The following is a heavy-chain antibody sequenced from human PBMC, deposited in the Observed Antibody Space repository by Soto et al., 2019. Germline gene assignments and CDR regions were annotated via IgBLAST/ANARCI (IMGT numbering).Heavy chain of an antibody. Sequence: SEHLSLTCTVSGDSITASYSNWAWIRQPPGKGLEWIGTFYYSGTTSQNPPLRSRITISGDTSRNQFSLNLRSVTAADSGVYYGAKGVRNDVRANDLDPGGQGTLVTLSS. CDR1: GDSITASYSN. CDR2: FYYSGTT. D-gene: IGHD1-1*01. J-gene: IGHJ5*02. V-gene: IGHV4-39*01. CDR3: AKGVRNDVRANDLDP.